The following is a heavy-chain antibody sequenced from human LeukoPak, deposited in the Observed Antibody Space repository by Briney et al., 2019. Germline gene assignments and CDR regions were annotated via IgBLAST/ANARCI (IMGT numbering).Heavy chain of an antibody. CDR2: INTHSGRT. D-gene: IGHD6-19*01. V-gene: IGHV1-2*04. Sequence: GASVKVSCKASGFSFTGFFTGYYMHWVRQAPGQGLEWLGWINTHSGRTDYAQKFQGWVTMTRDTSINTAYLELMRLRSDDTAVYYCAMGVAGIFDYWGQGTLVTVSS. CDR1: GFSFTGFFTGYY. J-gene: IGHJ4*02. CDR3: AMGVAGIFDY.